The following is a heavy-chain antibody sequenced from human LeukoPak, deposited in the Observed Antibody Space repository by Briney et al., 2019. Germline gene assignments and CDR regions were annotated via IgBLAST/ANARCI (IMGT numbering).Heavy chain of an antibody. Sequence: ASVKVSCKASGYTFTSYDINWVRQATGQGLEWMGWMNPNSGNTGYAQKFQGRVTITRNTSISTAYMELSSLRSEDTAVYYCAGAYYRPIYSSSWYPYYYYYMDVWGKGTTVTVSS. D-gene: IGHD6-13*01. J-gene: IGHJ6*03. CDR3: AGAYYRPIYSSSWYPYYYYYMDV. CDR2: MNPNSGNT. V-gene: IGHV1-8*03. CDR1: GYTFTSYD.